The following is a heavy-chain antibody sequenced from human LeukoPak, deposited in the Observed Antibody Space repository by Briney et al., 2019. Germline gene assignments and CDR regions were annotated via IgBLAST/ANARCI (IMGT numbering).Heavy chain of an antibody. V-gene: IGHV5-10-1*01. D-gene: IGHD3-22*01. Sequence: GESLKISCKGSGYSFTSYWISWVRRMPGKGLEWMGRIDPSDSYTNYSPSFQGHVTISADKSISTAYLQWSSLKASDTAMYYCARYYSYDSSGYYFYYYGMDVWGQGTTVTVSS. CDR2: IDPSDSYT. CDR3: ARYYSYDSSGYYFYYYGMDV. CDR1: GYSFTSYW. J-gene: IGHJ6*02.